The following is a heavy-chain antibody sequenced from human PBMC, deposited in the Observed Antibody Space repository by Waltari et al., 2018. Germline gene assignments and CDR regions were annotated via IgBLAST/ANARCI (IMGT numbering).Heavy chain of an antibody. D-gene: IGHD2-15*01. J-gene: IGHJ5*02. CDR3: ARDRGRGIYLDT. V-gene: IGHV4-4*02. CDR2: VHYTGRS. CDR1: GDSMSSTDW. Sequence: QLQLQESGPGLVKPSGTLSLRRPVPGDSMSSTDWWSWVRQSPQKGLEWIGQVHYTGRSNYNPSFASRVTVSIDTSNNQFTLKLTSATAADTAMYYCARDRGRGIYLDTWGPGMQVTVSP.